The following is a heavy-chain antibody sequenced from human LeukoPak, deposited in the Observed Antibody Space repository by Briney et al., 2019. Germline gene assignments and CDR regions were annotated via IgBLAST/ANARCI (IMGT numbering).Heavy chain of an antibody. V-gene: IGHV5-51*01. CDR2: IFPDDSDT. Sequence: GESLKFSCHGSGYSFTDYWIGWVRQMPGKGLEWMGIIFPDDSDTKYSPSFQGQVTISVDKSISTAYLQWSSLKASDSAMYYCARHDLAGCIGGRCFTSFRYYGMDVWGQGTTVTVSS. CDR1: GYSFTDYW. D-gene: IGHD2-15*01. CDR3: ARHDLAGCIGGRCFTSFRYYGMDV. J-gene: IGHJ6*02.